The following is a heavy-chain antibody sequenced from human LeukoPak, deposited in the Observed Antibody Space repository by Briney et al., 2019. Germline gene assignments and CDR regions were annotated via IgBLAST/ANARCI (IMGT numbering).Heavy chain of an antibody. V-gene: IGHV1-8*01. D-gene: IGHD6-19*01. Sequence: ASVKVSCKASEYTFTSYDINWVRQATGQGLEWMGWMNPNTGNTGYAQRFQGRVTMTRDTSITTAYMELSSLTSEDTAVYYCARGTPSGWLGAVXWXQGTLVTVSS. CDR3: ARGTPSGWLGAVX. J-gene: IGHJ4*02. CDR2: MNPNTGNT. CDR1: EYTFTSYD.